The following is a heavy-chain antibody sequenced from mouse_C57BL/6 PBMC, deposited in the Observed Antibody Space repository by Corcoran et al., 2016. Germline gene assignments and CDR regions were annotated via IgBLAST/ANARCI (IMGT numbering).Heavy chain of an antibody. CDR3: AREGYGSSSWYCDV. J-gene: IGHJ1*03. D-gene: IGHD1-1*01. CDR2: IFPGSGST. V-gene: IGHV1-75*01. Sequence: QVQLQQSGPELVKPGASVKISCKASGYTFTDYYINWVKQRPGQGLEWIGWIFPGSGSTYYNEKFKGKATLTVDKSSSTAYMLLSSLTSEDSAVYFCAREGYGSSSWYCDVWGTGTTVTVSS. CDR1: GYTFTDYY.